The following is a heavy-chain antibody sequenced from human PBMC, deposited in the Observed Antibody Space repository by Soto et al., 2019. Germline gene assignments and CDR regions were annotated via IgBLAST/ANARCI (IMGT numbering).Heavy chain of an antibody. Sequence: QVQLVQSGAEVKKPGASVKVSCKASGYTFSTYGFTWVRQAPGQGLEWMGWTGAHNGDTNYAQNFPGRVTMTIDTSTPTSYMELRRLTSDDTAMYFCARDWKVAEGFDPWGQGTLVTVSS. CDR1: GYTFSTYG. D-gene: IGHD5-12*01. V-gene: IGHV1-18*01. J-gene: IGHJ5*02. CDR2: TGAHNGDT. CDR3: ARDWKVAEGFDP.